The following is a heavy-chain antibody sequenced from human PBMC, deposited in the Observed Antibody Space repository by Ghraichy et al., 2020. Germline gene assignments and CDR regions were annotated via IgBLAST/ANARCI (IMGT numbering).Heavy chain of an antibody. V-gene: IGHV3-23*01. CDR2: ISGSGGST. D-gene: IGHD3-22*01. CDR1: GFTFSSYA. CDR3: AKVGKAADSSGYYGSFDY. J-gene: IGHJ4*02. Sequence: GSLRLSCAASGFTFSSYAMSWVRQAPGKGLEWVSAISGSGGSTYYADSVKGRFTISRDNSKNTLYLQMNSLRAEDTAVYYCAKVGKAADSSGYYGSFDYWGQGTLVTVSS.